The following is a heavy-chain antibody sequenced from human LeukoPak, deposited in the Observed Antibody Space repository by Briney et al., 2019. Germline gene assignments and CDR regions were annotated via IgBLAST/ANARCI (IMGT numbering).Heavy chain of an antibody. CDR3: ARLRRLNDAFDI. D-gene: IGHD3-10*01. Sequence: PGASLKISCKGSGCGFTSYWIGWGRRMPGKGLEWTGIIYPGDSDTRYSPSFQGQVTISADKSISTAYLQWSSLHASDTAMYYCARLRRLNDAFDIWGQGTMVTVSS. CDR1: GCGFTSYW. J-gene: IGHJ3*02. V-gene: IGHV5-51*01. CDR2: IYPGDSDT.